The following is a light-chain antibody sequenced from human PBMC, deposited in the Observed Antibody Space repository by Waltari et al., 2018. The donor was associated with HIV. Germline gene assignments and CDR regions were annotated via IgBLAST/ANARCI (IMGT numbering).Light chain of an antibody. Sequence: QSALTQPASVSGSPGQSITISCTGASSDIGNYKYVSWYQHHPGIAPKLIIYEDKNRPAGVSNRFSGSKSGKTASLTISGLQAEDESDYYSSSYTDSSVIVGGGTKVTVL. CDR3: SSYTDSSVI. V-gene: IGLV2-14*01. J-gene: IGLJ2*01. CDR1: SSDIGNYKY. CDR2: EDK.